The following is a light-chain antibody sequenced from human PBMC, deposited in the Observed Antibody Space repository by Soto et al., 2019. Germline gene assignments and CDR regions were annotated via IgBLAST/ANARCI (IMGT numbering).Light chain of an antibody. Sequence: QSVLTQPASVSGSPGQSITISCTGISSDFGTYNLVSWYRHHPGKVPKLIIYERDKRPSGVSDRFSGSKSGNTASLTISGLQAEDEALYYCCSFTASNTHVFGTGTKVTVL. J-gene: IGLJ1*01. CDR2: ERD. CDR3: CSFTASNTHV. V-gene: IGLV2-23*01. CDR1: SSDFGTYNL.